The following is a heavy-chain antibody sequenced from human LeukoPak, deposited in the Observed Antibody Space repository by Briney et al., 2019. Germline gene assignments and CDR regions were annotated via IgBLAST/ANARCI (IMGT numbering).Heavy chain of an antibody. CDR1: GFTFSSYA. D-gene: IGHD6-19*01. V-gene: IGHV3-23*01. J-gene: IGHJ6*02. CDR2: ISGSGGST. CDR3: AKAVSSGWSYYYGMDV. Sequence: GGSLRLSCAASGFTFSSYAMSWVRQAPGKGLGWVSAISGSGGSTYYADSVKGRFTISRDNSKNTLYLQMNSLRAEDTAVYYCAKAVSSGWSYYYGMDVWGQGTTVTVSS.